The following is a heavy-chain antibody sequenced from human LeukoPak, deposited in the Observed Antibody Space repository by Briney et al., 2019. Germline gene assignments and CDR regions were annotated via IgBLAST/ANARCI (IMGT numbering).Heavy chain of an antibody. Sequence: PGGSLRLSCAASGFTFSSYWMSWVRQAPGKGLEWVANIKQDGSEKYYVDSVKGRFTISRDNAKNSLYLQMNSLRAEDTAVYYCARRYSSSWFAPVGAYYYMDVWGKGTTVTVSS. D-gene: IGHD6-13*01. CDR3: ARRYSSSWFAPVGAYYYMDV. CDR1: GFTFSSYW. CDR2: IKQDGSEK. V-gene: IGHV3-7*01. J-gene: IGHJ6*03.